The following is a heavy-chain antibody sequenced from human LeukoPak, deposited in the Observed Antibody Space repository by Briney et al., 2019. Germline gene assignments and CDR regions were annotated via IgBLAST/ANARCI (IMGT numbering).Heavy chain of an antibody. D-gene: IGHD3-22*01. J-gene: IGHJ4*02. Sequence: PGGSLRLSCAASGFTFSSYWMSWVRQAPGKGLEWVANIKQDGSEKYYVDSVKGRFTISRDNAKNPLYLQMNSLRAEDTAVYYCARDSRSGYYYNWGQGTLVTVSS. CDR3: ARDSRSGYYYN. CDR1: GFTFSSYW. CDR2: IKQDGSEK. V-gene: IGHV3-7*01.